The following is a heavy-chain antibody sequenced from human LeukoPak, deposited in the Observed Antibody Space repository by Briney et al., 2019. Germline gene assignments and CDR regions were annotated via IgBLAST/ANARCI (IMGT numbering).Heavy chain of an antibody. CDR3: ASGLTYYYGSGSYYTNPFDY. D-gene: IGHD3-10*01. Sequence: GGSLRLSCAASGFTFKSYGMTWVRQAPGKGLEWVSTISGSGGDTYYADSVKGRFTISRDNSKNTLYLQMNSLRAEDTAVYYCASGLTYYYGSGSYYTNPFDYWGQGTLVTVSS. CDR1: GFTFKSYG. CDR2: ISGSGGDT. J-gene: IGHJ4*02. V-gene: IGHV3-23*01.